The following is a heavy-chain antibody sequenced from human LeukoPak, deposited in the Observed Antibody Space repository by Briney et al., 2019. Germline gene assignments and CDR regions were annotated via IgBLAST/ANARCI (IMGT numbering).Heavy chain of an antibody. CDR3: ARGVGGLRYFDWSPGY. D-gene: IGHD3-9*01. Sequence: ASVKVSCKASGYTFTGYYMHWVRQTPGQGLEWMGWINPNSGGTNYAQKFQGRVTMTRDTSISTAYMELSRLRSDDTAVYYCARGVGGLRYFDWSPGYWGQGTLVTVSS. J-gene: IGHJ4*02. CDR1: GYTFTGYY. CDR2: INPNSGGT. V-gene: IGHV1-2*02.